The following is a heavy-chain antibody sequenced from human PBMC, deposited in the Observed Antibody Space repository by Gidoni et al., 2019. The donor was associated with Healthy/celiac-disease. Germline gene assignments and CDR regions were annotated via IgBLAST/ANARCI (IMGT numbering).Heavy chain of an antibody. V-gene: IGHV5-10-1*01. J-gene: IGHJ3*02. CDR2: IDPSDSYT. Sequence: EVQLVQSGAEVKKPGESLRISCKGSGYSFTSYWISWVRQMPGKGLEWIGRIDPSDSYTNYSPSFQGHVTISADKSISTAYLQWSSLKASDTAMYYCASSAITMIVVVNAFDIWGQGTMVTVSS. CDR3: ASSAITMIVVVNAFDI. D-gene: IGHD3-22*01. CDR1: GYSFTSYW.